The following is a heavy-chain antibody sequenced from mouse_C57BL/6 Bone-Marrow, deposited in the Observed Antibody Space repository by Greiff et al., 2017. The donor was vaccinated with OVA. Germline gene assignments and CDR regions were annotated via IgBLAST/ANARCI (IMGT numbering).Heavy chain of an antibody. CDR2: IDPNSGGT. Sequence: QVQLQQPGAELVKPGASVKLSCKASGYTFTSYWMHWVKQRPGRGLEWIGRIDPNSGGTKYNEKFKSKATLTVDKPSSTAYMQRSSLTSEDSAVYYCARLRLRPYYFDYWGQGTTLTVSS. CDR3: ARLRLRPYYFDY. V-gene: IGHV1-72*01. D-gene: IGHD3-2*02. J-gene: IGHJ2*01. CDR1: GYTFTSYW.